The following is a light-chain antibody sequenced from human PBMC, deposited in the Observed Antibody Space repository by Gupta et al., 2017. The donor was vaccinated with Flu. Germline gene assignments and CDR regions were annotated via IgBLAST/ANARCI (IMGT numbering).Light chain of an antibody. CDR1: QSVASY. CDR2: GAS. J-gene: IGKJ2*01. Sequence: EIVLTQSPGTLSLSPGERATLSCRASQSVASYLVWYQQKPGQAPRLLIYGASSRATGIPDRFSGSGSGTDFSLTSSRREPEDFAVYYWQQDSTSHTFGQGTKLEIK. CDR3: QQDSTSHT. V-gene: IGKV3-20*01.